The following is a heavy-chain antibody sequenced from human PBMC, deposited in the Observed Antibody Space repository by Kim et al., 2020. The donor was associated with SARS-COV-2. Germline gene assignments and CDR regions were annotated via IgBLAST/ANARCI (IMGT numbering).Heavy chain of an antibody. V-gene: IGHV3-23*01. CDR3: ARNKGAGTYYDNSMGV. D-gene: IGHD3-10*01. Sequence: GGSLRLSCAASGFTFSTYAMSWVRQAPGKGLEWVSTIVGSGGSTFYADSVKGRFTISRDNSKNTLYLQMNSLRAEDTAVYFCARNKGAGTYYDNSMGVWGQGTTVTVSS. J-gene: IGHJ6*02. CDR1: GFTFSTYA. CDR2: IVGSGGST.